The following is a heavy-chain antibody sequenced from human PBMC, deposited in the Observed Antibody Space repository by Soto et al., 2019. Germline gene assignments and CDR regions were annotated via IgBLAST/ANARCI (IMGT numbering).Heavy chain of an antibody. V-gene: IGHV3-49*01. CDR2: IRSKDYGGTT. CDR3: IWQQDFYYGRAV. CDR1: GFTFGDYA. Sequence: GGSLRLSCTASGFTFGDYAMSWFRQAPGKGLEWVGFIRSKDYGGTTEYTASVKDRFTISRDDSKRNANLQMNNLKTENTAEYYCIWQQDFYYGRAVWGQGTTVTVSS. D-gene: IGHD6-13*01. J-gene: IGHJ6*02.